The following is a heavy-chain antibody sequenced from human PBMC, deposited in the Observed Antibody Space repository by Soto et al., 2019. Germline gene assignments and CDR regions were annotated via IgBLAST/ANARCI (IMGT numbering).Heavy chain of an antibody. V-gene: IGHV1-69*08. CDR2: IIPILGIA. D-gene: IGHD2-2*01. J-gene: IGHJ5*02. CDR3: AREPILGYCRSTSCHTYNWFDP. CDR1: GGTFSSYT. Sequence: QVQLVQSGAEVKKPGSSVKVSCKASGGTFSSYTISWVRQAPGQGLEWMGRIIPILGIANYAQKFQGRVTITADKSTSTAYMELSSLRSEDTAVYYCAREPILGYCRSTSCHTYNWFDPWGQGTLVTVSS.